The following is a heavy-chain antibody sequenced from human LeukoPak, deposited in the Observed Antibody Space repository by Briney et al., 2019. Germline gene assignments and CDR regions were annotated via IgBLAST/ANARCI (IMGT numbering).Heavy chain of an antibody. CDR1: GYSFTNYW. CDR3: ARSRSNVGYYFDY. Sequence: GESLKISCKASGYSFTNYWIGWVRQMPGRGLEWMAIIYPGDSDTRYSPSFHGQVTISADKSTGTAYLQWSSLKASDTAMYYCARSRSNVGYYFDYWGQGTLVTVSS. J-gene: IGHJ4*02. CDR2: IYPGDSDT. D-gene: IGHD3-10*01. V-gene: IGHV5-51*01.